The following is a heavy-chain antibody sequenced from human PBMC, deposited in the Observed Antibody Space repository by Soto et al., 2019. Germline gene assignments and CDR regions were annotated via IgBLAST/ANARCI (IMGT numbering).Heavy chain of an antibody. V-gene: IGHV3-23*01. CDR2: ISGSGGST. CDR1: GFTFSSYA. J-gene: IGHJ4*02. CDR3: AKDGVNGILTGYYELADFDY. Sequence: EVQLLESGGGLVQPGGSLRLSCAASGFTFSSYAMSWVRQAPGKGLEWVSAISGSGGSTYYADSVKGRFTISRDNSKDTLYLQMNSVRAEDTAVYYCAKDGVNGILTGYYELADFDYWGQGTLVTVSS. D-gene: IGHD3-9*01.